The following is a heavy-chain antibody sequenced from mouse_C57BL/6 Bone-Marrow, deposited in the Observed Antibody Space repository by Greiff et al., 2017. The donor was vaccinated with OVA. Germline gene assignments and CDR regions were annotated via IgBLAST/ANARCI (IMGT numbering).Heavy chain of an antibody. D-gene: IGHD1-1*01. J-gene: IGHJ2*01. CDR2: ISDGGSYT. V-gene: IGHV5-4*01. CDR1: GFTFSSYA. Sequence: DVKLVESGGGLVKPGGSLKLSCAASGFTFSSYAMSWVRQTPEKRLEWVATISDGGSYTYYPDNVKGRFTISRDNAKNNLYLQMSHLKSEDTAMYYCARDRSYYYYYFDYWGQGTTLTVSS. CDR3: ARDRSYYYYYFDY.